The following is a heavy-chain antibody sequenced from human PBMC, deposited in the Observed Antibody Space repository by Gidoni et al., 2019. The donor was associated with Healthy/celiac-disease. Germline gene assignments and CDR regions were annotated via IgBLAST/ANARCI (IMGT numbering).Heavy chain of an antibody. Sequence: EVQLVESGGGLVQPGGSLRLSCAASGFTFSSYWMSWVRQAPGKGLEWGDNIKQEGSEKYYVDSVKGRFTISRDNAKNSLYLQMNSLRAEDTAVYYCARVRIAARGNFDYWGQGTLVTVSS. CDR2: IKQEGSEK. CDR3: ARVRIAARGNFDY. J-gene: IGHJ4*02. V-gene: IGHV3-7*01. CDR1: GFTFSSYW. D-gene: IGHD6-6*01.